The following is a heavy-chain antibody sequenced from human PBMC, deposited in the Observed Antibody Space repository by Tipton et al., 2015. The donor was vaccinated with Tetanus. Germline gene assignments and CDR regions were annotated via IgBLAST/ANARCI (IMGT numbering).Heavy chain of an antibody. CDR3: ARNSAQYYYDHSLPY. Sequence: LRLSCTVSGGSVNSGGYYWSWIRQPPGKGLEWIGYASYSGSSNYNPSLRSRVTLSVDTSKNQFSLKLSSVTAADTAVYYCARNSAQYYYDHSLPYWGQGTLVTVSS. CDR1: GGSVNSGGYY. V-gene: IGHV4-61*08. J-gene: IGHJ4*02. CDR2: ASYSGSS. D-gene: IGHD3-22*01.